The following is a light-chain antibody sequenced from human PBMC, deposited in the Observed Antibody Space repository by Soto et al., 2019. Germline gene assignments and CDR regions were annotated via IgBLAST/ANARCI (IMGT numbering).Light chain of an antibody. CDR3: QQAKSFPIT. J-gene: IGKJ5*01. CDR1: QDIGNW. Sequence: DIQATQSPPSMTASVGDRVTITCRASQDIGNWMTWYQQKPGKAPKLLIYSASTLVRGVPSRFSGSGSGTEFTLTISGLQPEDSLTYYCQQAKSFPITFGQGTRLGIK. V-gene: IGKV1-12*01. CDR2: SAS.